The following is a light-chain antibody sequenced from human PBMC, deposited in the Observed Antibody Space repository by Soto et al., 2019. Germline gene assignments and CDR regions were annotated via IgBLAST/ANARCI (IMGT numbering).Light chain of an antibody. CDR2: EVN. V-gene: IGLV2-23*02. J-gene: IGLJ2*01. CDR3: CSYAGSNTYVL. Sequence: QSVLTQPASVSGSPGQSITISCTGTSSDVGGYKYVSWYQQHPGKAPKVMIYEVNKRPSGVSDRFSGSKSGITASLTISGLQPEDEADYYCCSYAGSNTYVLFGGGTKVTVL. CDR1: SSDVGGYKY.